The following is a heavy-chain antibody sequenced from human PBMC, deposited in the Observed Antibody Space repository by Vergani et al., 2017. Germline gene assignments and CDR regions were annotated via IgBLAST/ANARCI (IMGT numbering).Heavy chain of an antibody. Sequence: EVQLLESGGGLVQPGGSLRLSCAASGFTFDDYTMHWVRQAPGKGLEWVSLISWDGGSTYYADSVKGRFTISRDNSKNSLYLQMNSLRTEDTALYYCAKDNGIAAHPWYFQHWGQGTLVTVSS. V-gene: IGHV3-43*01. CDR2: ISWDGGST. J-gene: IGHJ1*01. CDR1: GFTFDDYT. D-gene: IGHD6-6*01. CDR3: AKDNGIAAHPWYFQH.